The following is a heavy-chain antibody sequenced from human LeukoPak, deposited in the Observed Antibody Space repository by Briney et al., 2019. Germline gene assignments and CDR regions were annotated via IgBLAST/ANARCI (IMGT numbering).Heavy chain of an antibody. J-gene: IGHJ3*02. CDR2: IWYDGNNK. CDR1: GFTFSSYG. V-gene: IGHV3-33*06. D-gene: IGHD2-15*01. CDR3: AKCRTGYDAVDI. Sequence: PGRSLRLSCAASGFTFSSYGLHWVRQAPGKGLEWVAIIWYDGNNKYYADSVKGRFTISRDNSKSALYLQMNSLRAEDTAVYYCAKCRTGYDAVDIWGQGTMVTVSS.